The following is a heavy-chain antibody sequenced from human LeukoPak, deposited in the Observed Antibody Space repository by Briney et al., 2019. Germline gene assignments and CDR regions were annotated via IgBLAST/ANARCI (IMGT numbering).Heavy chain of an antibody. CDR1: GFTVSSNY. V-gene: IGHV3-53*01. CDR2: IYSGGST. D-gene: IGHD6-19*01. J-gene: IGHJ3*02. CDR3: ARDRSGSGWARGAFDI. Sequence: GGSLRLSCAASGFTVSSNYMSWVRQAPGKGLEWVSVIYSGGSTYYADSVKGRFTISRDNSKNTLYLQMNSLRAEDTAVYHCARDRSGSGWARGAFDIWGQGTMVTVSS.